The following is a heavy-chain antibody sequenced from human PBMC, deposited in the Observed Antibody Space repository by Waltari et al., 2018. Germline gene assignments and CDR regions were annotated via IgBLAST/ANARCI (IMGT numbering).Heavy chain of an antibody. CDR2: IYYSGST. Sequence: QVQLQESGPGLVKPSETLSLTCTVSGGSISSHYWSWIRQPPGKGLEWIGYIYYSGSTNYNPSLKSRVTISVDTSKNQFSLKLSSVTAADTAVYYCAREKGLRSGYSGYYYYGMDVWGQGTTVTVSS. J-gene: IGHJ6*02. V-gene: IGHV4-59*11. CDR1: GGSISSHY. D-gene: IGHD3-3*01. CDR3: AREKGLRSGYSGYYYYGMDV.